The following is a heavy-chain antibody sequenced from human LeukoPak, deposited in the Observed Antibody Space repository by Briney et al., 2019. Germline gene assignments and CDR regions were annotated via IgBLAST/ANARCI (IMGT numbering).Heavy chain of an antibody. V-gene: IGHV3-23*01. J-gene: IGHJ4*02. CDR1: GFTFSSYD. Sequence: GGSLRLSCAASGFTFSSYDIHWVRQAPGKGLEWVSAISGSGGSTNYADSVKGRFTISRDNSKKTLYLQMNSLRAEDTAVYYCAKDFSSGPGYFDYWGQGTLVTVSS. CDR3: AKDFSSGPGYFDY. CDR2: ISGSGGST. D-gene: IGHD6-19*01.